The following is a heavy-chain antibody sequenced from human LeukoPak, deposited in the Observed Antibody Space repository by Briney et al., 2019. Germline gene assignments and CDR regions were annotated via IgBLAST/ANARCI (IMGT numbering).Heavy chain of an antibody. CDR1: GFSFSGAW. CDR3: AADVAYYYDSSGQGV. CDR2: VKEKTDGGTT. D-gene: IGHD3-22*01. J-gene: IGHJ4*02. Sequence: GGSLRLSCAASGFSFSGAWMSWVRQAPGKGLEWVGRVKEKTDGGTTDYAAPVRGRFTISRDDSKNTLYLQMNSLKIEDTAVYYCAADVAYYYDSSGQGVWGQGTLVTVSS. V-gene: IGHV3-15*01.